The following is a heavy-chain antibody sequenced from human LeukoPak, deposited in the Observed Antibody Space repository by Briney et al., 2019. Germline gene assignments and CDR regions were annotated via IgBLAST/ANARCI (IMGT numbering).Heavy chain of an antibody. CDR3: ARLTGTTRS. CDR2: INPSNGDT. Sequence: ASVKVSCKASGYTFTSYYMHWVRQAPGQGLEWMGYINPSNGDTHYAQNFQGRVTLTRDTSISTAYMEVTSLRSNDTAVYFCARLTGTTRSWGQGTLVTVSS. CDR1: GYTFTSYY. J-gene: IGHJ5*02. V-gene: IGHV1-2*02. D-gene: IGHD1-7*01.